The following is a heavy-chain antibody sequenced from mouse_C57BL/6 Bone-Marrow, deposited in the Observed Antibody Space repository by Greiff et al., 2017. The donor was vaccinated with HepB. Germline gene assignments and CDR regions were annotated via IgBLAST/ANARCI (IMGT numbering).Heavy chain of an antibody. V-gene: IGHV5-12*01. J-gene: IGHJ4*01. D-gene: IGHD3-2*02. Sequence: DVMLVESGGGLVQPGGSLKLSCAASGFTFSDYYMYWVRQTPEKRLEWVAYISNGGGSTYYPDTVKGRFTISRDNAKNTLYLQMSRLKSEDTAMYYCARHEEISGQVDYYAMDYWGQGTSVTGSS. CDR2: ISNGGGST. CDR1: GFTFSDYY. CDR3: ARHEEISGQVDYYAMDY.